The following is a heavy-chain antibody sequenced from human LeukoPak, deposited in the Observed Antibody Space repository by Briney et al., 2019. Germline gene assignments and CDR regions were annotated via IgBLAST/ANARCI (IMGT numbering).Heavy chain of an antibody. J-gene: IGHJ4*02. CDR2: ISNGGDT. Sequence: GGSLRLSCAASGFTFSSYEMNWVRQAPGKGLESVSVISNGGDTYYADSVKGRFTISRDNSKNTLYLQMNSLRAEDTAVYYCAKDSVPAVAGSRTDYWGQGTLVTVSS. CDR3: AKDSVPAVAGSRTDY. CDR1: GFTFSSYE. D-gene: IGHD6-19*01. V-gene: IGHV3-23*03.